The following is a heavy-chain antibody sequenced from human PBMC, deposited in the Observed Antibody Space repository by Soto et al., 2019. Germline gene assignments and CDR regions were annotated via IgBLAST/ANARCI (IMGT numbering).Heavy chain of an antibody. CDR3: AKGGGSGSYYKRVFDY. J-gene: IGHJ4*02. D-gene: IGHD3-10*01. V-gene: IGHV3-9*01. CDR1: GFTFDDYA. Sequence: EVQLVESGGGLVQPGRSLRLSCAASGFTFDDYAMLWVRQAPGKGLEWVSGISWNSGSIGYVDSVKGRFTISRDNAKNSLYLQMNSLRAEDTALYYCAKGGGSGSYYKRVFDYWGQGTLVTVSS. CDR2: ISWNSGSI.